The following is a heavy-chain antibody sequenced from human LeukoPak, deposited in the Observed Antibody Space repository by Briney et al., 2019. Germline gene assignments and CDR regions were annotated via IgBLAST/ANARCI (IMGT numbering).Heavy chain of an antibody. CDR3: ARDRSGSYYEGSDY. CDR1: GFTFSSYW. Sequence: GGSLRLSCAASGFTFSSYWMNWARQAPGKGLEWVASINHNGNVNYYVDSVKGRFTISRDNAKNSLYLQMNSLRAEDTAVYYCARDRSGSYYEGSDYWGQGTLVTVSS. CDR2: INHNGNVN. J-gene: IGHJ4*02. D-gene: IGHD1-26*01. V-gene: IGHV3-7*01.